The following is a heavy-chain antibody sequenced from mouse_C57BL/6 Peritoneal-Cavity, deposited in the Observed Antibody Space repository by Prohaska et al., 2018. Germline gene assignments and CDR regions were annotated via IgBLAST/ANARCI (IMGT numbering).Heavy chain of an antibody. CDR2: INPNNGGT. V-gene: IGHV1-26*01. CDR1: GYTFTDYY. CDR3: VKALYSNYVAWFAY. J-gene: IGHJ3*01. D-gene: IGHD2-5*01. Sequence: EVQLQQSGPELVKPGASVKISCKASGYTFTDYYMNWVKQSHGKSLEWIGDINPNNGGTSYNQKFKGKATLTVDKSSSTAYMELRSLTSEDSAVYYCVKALYSNYVAWFAYWGQGTLVTVSA.